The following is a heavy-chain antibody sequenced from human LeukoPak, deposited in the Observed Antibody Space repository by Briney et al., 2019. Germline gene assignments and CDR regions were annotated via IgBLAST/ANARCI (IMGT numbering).Heavy chain of an antibody. CDR2: ISAYNGNT. J-gene: IGHJ4*02. Sequence: ASVKVSCKASGYTFTSYGISWVRQAPGQGLEWMGWISAYNGNTNYAQKLQGRVTMTTDTSTSSAYMELRSLRSDDTAVYYCARDTIAAAATRFDYWGQGTLVTVSS. CDR3: ARDTIAAAATRFDY. CDR1: GYTFTSYG. D-gene: IGHD6-13*01. V-gene: IGHV1-18*01.